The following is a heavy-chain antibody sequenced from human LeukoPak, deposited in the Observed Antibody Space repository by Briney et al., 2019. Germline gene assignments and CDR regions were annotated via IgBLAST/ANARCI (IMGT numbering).Heavy chain of an antibody. CDR2: ISSSGSTI. V-gene: IGHV3-11*01. J-gene: IGHJ4*02. D-gene: IGHD1-26*01. CDR1: GFTFSDYY. Sequence: GGSLRLSCAASGFTFSDYYMSWIRQAPGKGLEWVSYISSSGSTIYYADSVKGRFTIPRDNAKNSLYLQMNSLRAEDTAVYYCARVPGSYSRSHDYWGQGTLVTVSS. CDR3: ARVPGSYSRSHDY.